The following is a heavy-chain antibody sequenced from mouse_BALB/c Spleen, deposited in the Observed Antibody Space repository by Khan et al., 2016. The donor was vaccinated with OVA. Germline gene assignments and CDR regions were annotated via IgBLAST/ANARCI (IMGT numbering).Heavy chain of an antibody. CDR1: GYTFTSYW. V-gene: IGHV1-5*01. CDR2: IYPGNSDI. D-gene: IGHD2-1*01. Sequence: VQLQQSGTVLARPGASVKMSCKASGYTFTSYWMNWVKQRPGQGLEWFGAIYPGNSDINYNQKFKGKAKLTAVTSTSTDYMELNSLTNEDSAVYYCTRNGFGNYESWDYWGQGTTLTVSS. CDR3: TRNGFGNYESWDY. J-gene: IGHJ2*01.